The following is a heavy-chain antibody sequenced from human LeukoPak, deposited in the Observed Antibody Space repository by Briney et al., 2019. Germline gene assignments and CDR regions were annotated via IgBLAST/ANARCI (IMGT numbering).Heavy chain of an antibody. CDR3: AREREMVAATLDY. Sequence: GGSLRLSCTASGFMFSHYAVTWVRQAPGKGLEWVAVISYDGSNKYYADSVKGRFTISRDNSKNTLYLQMNSLRAEDTAVYYCAREREMVAATLDYWGQGTLVTVSS. J-gene: IGHJ4*02. CDR1: GFMFSHYA. V-gene: IGHV3-30-3*01. CDR2: ISYDGSNK. D-gene: IGHD2-15*01.